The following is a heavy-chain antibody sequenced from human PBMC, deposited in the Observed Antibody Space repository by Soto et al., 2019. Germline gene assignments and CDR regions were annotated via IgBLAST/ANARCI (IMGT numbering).Heavy chain of an antibody. CDR3: AKRASPANIDNWFDP. CDR1: GFVFKNFA. CDR2: IRGTGLNT. Sequence: GGSLRLSCVGSGFVFKNFAINWVRQPPGKGLEWVSVIRGTGLNTYYAASVKGRFNISRDNSKNTVYLQMDSLKVEDTAVYYCAKRASPANIDNWFDPWGPGTQVTVS. V-gene: IGHV3-23*01. J-gene: IGHJ5*02.